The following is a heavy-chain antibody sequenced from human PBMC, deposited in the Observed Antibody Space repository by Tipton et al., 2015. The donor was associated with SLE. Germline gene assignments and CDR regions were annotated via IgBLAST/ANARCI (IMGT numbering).Heavy chain of an antibody. CDR1: GFIVSSKY. J-gene: IGHJ4*02. CDR3: ARGGISHDHSGSFDQ. CDR2: INHSGST. D-gene: IGHD6-19*01. V-gene: IGHV4-34*01. Sequence: LRLSCAASGFIVSSKYMSWVRQAPGKGLEWVGEINHSGSTNYNPSLKSRVTISVDTSKNQFSLRLNSVTAADTAIYYCARGGISHDHSGSFDQWGQGILVTASS.